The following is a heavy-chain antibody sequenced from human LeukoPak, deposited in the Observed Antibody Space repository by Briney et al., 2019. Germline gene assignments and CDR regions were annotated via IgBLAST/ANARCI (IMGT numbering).Heavy chain of an antibody. D-gene: IGHD5-12*01. CDR1: GGSISSYY. CDR2: LYYSGST. J-gene: IGHJ5*02. Sequence: PSETLSLTCTVSGGSISSYYWSWIRQPPGKGLEWIGYLYYSGSTNYNPSLKSRVTISLDTSKNQLSLKLSSVTAADTAVYYCAKDRGPGGWLRQGDWFDPWGQGTLVTVSS. CDR3: AKDRGPGGWLRQGDWFDP. V-gene: IGHV4-59*01.